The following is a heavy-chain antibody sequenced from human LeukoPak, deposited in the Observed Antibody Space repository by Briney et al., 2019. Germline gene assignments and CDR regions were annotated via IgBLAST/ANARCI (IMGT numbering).Heavy chain of an antibody. CDR3: AQVTVGGHFDF. V-gene: IGHV4-4*07. D-gene: IGHD6-19*01. CDR1: GGSISYFY. Sequence: SETLSLTCTVSGGSISYFYWSWIRQPAGKGLEYIGRVSATGSTSFNPSLQSRVTMSVDTSKSQFSLKLSSVTAADTAVYYCAQVTVGGHFDFWGQGILVTISS. CDR2: VSATGST. J-gene: IGHJ4*02.